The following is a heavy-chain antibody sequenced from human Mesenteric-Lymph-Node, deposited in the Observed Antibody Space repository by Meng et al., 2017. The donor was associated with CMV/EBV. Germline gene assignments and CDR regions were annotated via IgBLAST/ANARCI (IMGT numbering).Heavy chain of an antibody. CDR3: VREGRNDYYYGMDV. J-gene: IGHJ6*02. Sequence: GESLKISCAASGFTFSSYWMSWVRQAPGKGLEWVANIKQDGSEKYYVDSVKGRFTISRDNAKNSLYLQMNSLRAEDTAVYYCVREGRNDYYYGMDVWGQGTTVTVSS. CDR1: GFTFSSYW. CDR2: IKQDGSEK. V-gene: IGHV3-7*01.